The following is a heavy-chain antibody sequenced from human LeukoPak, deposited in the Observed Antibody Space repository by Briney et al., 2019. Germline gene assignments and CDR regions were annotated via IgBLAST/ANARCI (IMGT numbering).Heavy chain of an antibody. CDR1: GYTVTTYG. D-gene: IGHD3-10*01. CDR2: VSGYNGHT. J-gene: IGHJ6*02. Sequence: VASVKVSCKASGYTVTTYGINWVRQAPGQGLEWMGWVSGYNGHTEYQQKFQGRVTMTTDTSTTTAYLDLRGLRPDDTAVYYCATGSITMIRGVIYFYYGLDVWGQGTTVTVSS. CDR3: ATGSITMIRGVIYFYYGLDV. V-gene: IGHV1-18*01.